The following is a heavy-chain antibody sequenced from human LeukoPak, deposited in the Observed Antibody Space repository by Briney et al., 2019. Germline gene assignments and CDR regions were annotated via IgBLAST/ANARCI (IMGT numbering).Heavy chain of an antibody. V-gene: IGHV4-59*08. Sequence: TPSETLSLTCTVSGGSISSYYWSWIRQPPGKGLEWIGYIYYSGSTSYNPSLKSRVTISVDTSKNQFSLKLSSVTAADTAVYYCARRGYSYGRPFDPWGQGTLVTVSS. D-gene: IGHD5-18*01. J-gene: IGHJ5*02. CDR1: GGSISSYY. CDR3: ARRGYSYGRPFDP. CDR2: IYYSGST.